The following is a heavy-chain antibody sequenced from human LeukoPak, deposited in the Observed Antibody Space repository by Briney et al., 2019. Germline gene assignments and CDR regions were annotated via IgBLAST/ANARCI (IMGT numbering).Heavy chain of an antibody. CDR2: IYYSGST. CDR3: ARSGSGSYYRH. Sequence: SETLSLTCTVSGGSISSYYWGWIRQPPGKGLEWIGYIYYSGSTNYNPSLKSRVTISLDTSKNQFSLKLSSVTAADTAIYYCARSGSGSYYRHWGQGTLVTVSS. J-gene: IGHJ4*02. D-gene: IGHD1-26*01. CDR1: GGSISSYY. V-gene: IGHV4-59*01.